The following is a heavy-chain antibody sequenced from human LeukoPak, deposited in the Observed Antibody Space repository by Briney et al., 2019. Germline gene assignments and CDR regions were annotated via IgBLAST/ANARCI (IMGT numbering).Heavy chain of an antibody. V-gene: IGHV4-39*02. D-gene: IGHD3-22*01. J-gene: IGHJ5*02. Sequence: SETLSLTCTVSSGSISSRSYYWGWIRQPPGKGLEWIGSVYYTGSTYYNPSLRSRLTILVDSSKNHFSLNLTSVTAADTAVYYCARDRVSSGYGFDPWGQGTLVTVSS. CDR3: ARDRVSSGYGFDP. CDR2: VYYTGST. CDR1: SGSISSRSYY.